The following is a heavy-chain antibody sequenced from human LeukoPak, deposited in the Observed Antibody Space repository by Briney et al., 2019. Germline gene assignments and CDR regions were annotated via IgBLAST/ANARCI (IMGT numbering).Heavy chain of an antibody. CDR1: GGTFSSYA. J-gene: IGHJ3*02. Sequence: ASVKVSCEASGGTFSSYAISWVRQAPGQGLEWMGWINPNSGGTNYAQKFQGRVTITRNTSISTAYMELSSLRSEDTAVYYCARGSTTGAFDIWGQGTMVTVSS. CDR2: INPNSGGT. V-gene: IGHV1-8*03. CDR3: ARGSTTGAFDI. D-gene: IGHD1-26*01.